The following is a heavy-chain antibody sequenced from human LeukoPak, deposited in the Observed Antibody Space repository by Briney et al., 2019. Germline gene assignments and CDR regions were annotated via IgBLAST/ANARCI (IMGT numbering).Heavy chain of an antibody. D-gene: IGHD3-9*01. J-gene: IGHJ4*02. CDR3: ARKVHYDILTGYPTGHFDY. V-gene: IGHV4-59*08. CDR2: IYYSGST. CDR1: GGSISSYY. Sequence: SETLSLTCTVSGGSISSYYWCWIRQSPGKGLEWIGYIYYSGSTNYNPSLKSRVTISVDTSKNQFSLKLSSVTAADTAVYYCARKVHYDILTGYPTGHFDYWGQGTLVTVSS.